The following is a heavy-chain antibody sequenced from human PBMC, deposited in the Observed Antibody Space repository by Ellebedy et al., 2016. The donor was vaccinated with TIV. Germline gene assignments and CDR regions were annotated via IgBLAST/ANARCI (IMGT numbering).Heavy chain of an antibody. Sequence: AASVKVSCKASGYTFSNYFMHRVRQAPGQVLEWMGIINPSGGSTTYPQKLQGRVTMTRDTSTSTVYMELSSLRSEDTAVYYCARARRSGRLHTPDYWGQGILVTVSS. CDR3: ARARRSGRLHTPDY. D-gene: IGHD6-19*01. V-gene: IGHV1-46*04. J-gene: IGHJ4*02. CDR1: GYTFSNYF. CDR2: INPSGGST.